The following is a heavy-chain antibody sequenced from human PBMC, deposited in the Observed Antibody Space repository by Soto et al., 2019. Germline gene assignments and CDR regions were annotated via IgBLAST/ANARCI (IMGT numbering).Heavy chain of an antibody. CDR1: GFTFSSYW. CDR2: IKQDGSEK. V-gene: IGHV3-7*01. CDR3: ATTQLAMAFDI. Sequence: GGSLRLSCAASGFTFSSYWMSWVRQAPGKGLEWVANIKQDGSEKYYVDSVKGRFTISRDNAKNSLYLQMNSLRAEDTAVYYCATTQLAMAFDIWGQGTMVTVSS. J-gene: IGHJ3*02. D-gene: IGHD6-6*01.